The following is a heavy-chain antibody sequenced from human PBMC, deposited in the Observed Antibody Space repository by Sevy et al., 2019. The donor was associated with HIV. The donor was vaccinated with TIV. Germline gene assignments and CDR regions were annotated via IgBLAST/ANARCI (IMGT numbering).Heavy chain of an antibody. CDR2: ISAYNGNT. Sequence: ASVKVSCKASGYTFTSYGISWVRQAPGQELEWIGWISAYNGNTNYAQKLQGRVTMTTDTSTSTAYMELRSLRSDDTAVYYCAREPGYGDYVAPFDYWGQGTLVTVSS. D-gene: IGHD4-17*01. V-gene: IGHV1-18*01. J-gene: IGHJ4*02. CDR3: AREPGYGDYVAPFDY. CDR1: GYTFTSYG.